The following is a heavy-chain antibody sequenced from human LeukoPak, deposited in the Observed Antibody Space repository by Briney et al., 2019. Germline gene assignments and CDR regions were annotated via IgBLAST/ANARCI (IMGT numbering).Heavy chain of an antibody. D-gene: IGHD2-15*01. CDR1: GGTFSSYA. J-gene: IGHJ4*02. CDR3: ARDSDIVVVVAATPDY. CDR2: IIPIFGTA. V-gene: IGHV1-69*06. Sequence: ASVKVSCKASGGTFSSYAISWVRQAPGQGLEWMAEIIPIFGTAHYAQTFQGRVTITADKSKSTAYMELSSLRSEDTAVYYCARDSDIVVVVAATPDYWGQGTLVTVSS.